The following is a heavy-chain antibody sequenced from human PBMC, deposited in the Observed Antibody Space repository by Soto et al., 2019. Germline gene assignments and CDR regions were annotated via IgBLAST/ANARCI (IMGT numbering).Heavy chain of an antibody. V-gene: IGHV3-11*05. CDR2: ISTSGSYI. CDR1: GFTFSDYY. Sequence: QVQLVESGGGLAKPGGSLRLSCVASGFTFSDYYMTWIRQAPGKGLEWNSYISTSGSYIHYADSVKGRFTISRDNADNSLFLQMNSLRVEDTAVYYCARVIRLEGRVAFDIWGQGTMVTVSS. CDR3: ARVIRLEGRVAFDI. D-gene: IGHD3-10*01. J-gene: IGHJ3*02.